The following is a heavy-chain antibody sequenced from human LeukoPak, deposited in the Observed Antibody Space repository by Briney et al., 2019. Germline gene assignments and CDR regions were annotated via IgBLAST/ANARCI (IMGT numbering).Heavy chain of an antibody. CDR3: ARHGSGEGIAAH. D-gene: IGHD6-13*01. CDR1: GYRFSNYW. V-gene: IGHV5-51*01. CDR2: INAHDSDT. J-gene: IGHJ4*02. Sequence: GESPKISCKGSGYRFSNYWIGWVRQMPGKGLEWMGIINAHDSDTRYSPSFQGQVTISADKSISTAYLQWSSLKASNTAMYYCARHGSGEGIAAHWGQGTLVTVSS.